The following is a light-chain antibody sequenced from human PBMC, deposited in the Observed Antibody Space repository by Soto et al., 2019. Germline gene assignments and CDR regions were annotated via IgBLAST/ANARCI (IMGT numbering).Light chain of an antibody. CDR1: QSVSSSY. J-gene: IGKJ4*01. CDR3: QQYGSSPLT. Sequence: EIVLTQSPGTLSLSPGVRATLSCRASQSVSSSYLAWYQQKPGQAPRLLIYGASSRATGIPDRFSGSGSGTDFTLTISRLEPEDFAVYYCQQYGSSPLTFGGGTKV. CDR2: GAS. V-gene: IGKV3-20*01.